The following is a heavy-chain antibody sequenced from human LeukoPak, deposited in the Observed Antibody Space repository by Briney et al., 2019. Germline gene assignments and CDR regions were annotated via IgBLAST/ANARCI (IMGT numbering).Heavy chain of an antibody. V-gene: IGHV1-2*02. Sequence: GASVKVSCKASGYTFTGYYMHWVRQAPGQGLEWMGWINPNSGGTNYAQKFQGRVTMTRDTSISTAYMELSRLRSDDTAVYYCARSNVVAANTEDYWGQGTLVTVSS. CDR3: ARSNVVAANTEDY. J-gene: IGHJ4*02. D-gene: IGHD2-15*01. CDR2: INPNSGGT. CDR1: GYTFTGYY.